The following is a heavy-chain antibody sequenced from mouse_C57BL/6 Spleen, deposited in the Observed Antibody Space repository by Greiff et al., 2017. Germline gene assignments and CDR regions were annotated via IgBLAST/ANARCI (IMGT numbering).Heavy chain of an antibody. CDR3: ARRGYGKAFDY. V-gene: IGHV5-16*01. J-gene: IGHJ2*01. CDR1: GFTFSDYY. Sequence: EVKLVESEGGLVQPGSSMKLSCTASGFTFSDYYMAWVRQVPEKGLEWVANINYDGSGTYYLDSLKSRFIISRDNAKNILYLQMSSLKSEDTATYYCARRGYGKAFDYWGQGTTLTVSS. CDR2: INYDGSGT. D-gene: IGHD1-1*01.